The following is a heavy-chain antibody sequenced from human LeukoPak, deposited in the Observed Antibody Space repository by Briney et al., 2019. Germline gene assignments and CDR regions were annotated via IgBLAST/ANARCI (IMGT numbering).Heavy chain of an antibody. CDR2: MNPNTGNA. J-gene: IGHJ4*02. CDR3: ARSVMVRGVIRGFDY. Sequence: GASVKVSCKASGYTFTTYDINWVRQAPGQGLEWMGYMNPNTGNAGYAQKFQGRVTITTSISTSTAYMELSSLRSEETAVYYCARSVMVRGVIRGFDYWGQGTLVTVSS. D-gene: IGHD3-10*01. CDR1: GYTFTTYD. V-gene: IGHV1-8*03.